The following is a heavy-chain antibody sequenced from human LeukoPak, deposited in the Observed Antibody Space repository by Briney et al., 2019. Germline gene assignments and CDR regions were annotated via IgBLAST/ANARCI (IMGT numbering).Heavy chain of an antibody. CDR3: ARDENGDAPDYYYYYGMDV. D-gene: IGHD4-17*01. V-gene: IGHV3-21*01. CDR1: GFTFSSYS. CDR2: ISSSSSYI. Sequence: GGSLRLSCAASGFTFSSYSMNWVRQAPGKGLEWVSSISSSSSYIYYADSVKGRFTISRDNAKNSLYLQMNSLKAEDTAVYYCARDENGDAPDYYYYYGMDVWGQGTTVTVSS. J-gene: IGHJ6*02.